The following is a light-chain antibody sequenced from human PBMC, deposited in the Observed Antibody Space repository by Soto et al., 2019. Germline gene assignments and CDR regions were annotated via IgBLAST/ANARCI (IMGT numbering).Light chain of an antibody. J-gene: IGLJ1*01. CDR3: QSYDSSPGVSYV. Sequence: QSVLTQPPSVSGAPGQRVTISCTGSSSNIGAGFAVRWYQQLPGTAPKLLIYGNINRPSGVPDRFSGSKSGTSASLAISGLQSEDEADYYCQSYDSSPGVSYVFGTGTKVTVL. V-gene: IGLV1-40*01. CDR1: SSNIGAGFA. CDR2: GNI.